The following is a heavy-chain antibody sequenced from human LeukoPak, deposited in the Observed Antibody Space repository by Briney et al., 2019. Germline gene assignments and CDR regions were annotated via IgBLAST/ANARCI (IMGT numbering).Heavy chain of an antibody. CDR2: ISYDGSNK. CDR3: ARDGRSCSGGSCYWGYYFDY. D-gene: IGHD2-15*01. J-gene: IGHJ4*02. CDR1: GFTFSSYA. Sequence: GRSLRLSCAASGFTFSSYALHWVRQAPGKGLKWVAVISYDGSNKYYADSVEGRFTISRDNSKNTLYLQMNSLRAEDTAVYYCARDGRSCSGGSCYWGYYFDYWGQGTLVTVSS. V-gene: IGHV3-30*04.